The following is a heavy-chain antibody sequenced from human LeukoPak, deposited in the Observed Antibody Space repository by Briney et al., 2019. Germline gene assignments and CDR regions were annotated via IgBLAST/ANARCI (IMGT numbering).Heavy chain of an antibody. CDR3: ARRSTSCLDY. D-gene: IGHD2-2*01. CDR1: GGSFSDYY. Sequence: PSETLSLTCAVYGGSFSDYYWSWIRQPPGKGLEWIGEINHRGITNYNPSLTSRVTISVDTSKNQFSLNLTSLTAADTAVYYCARRSTSCLDYWGQGTLVTVSS. CDR2: INHRGIT. J-gene: IGHJ4*02. V-gene: IGHV4-34*01.